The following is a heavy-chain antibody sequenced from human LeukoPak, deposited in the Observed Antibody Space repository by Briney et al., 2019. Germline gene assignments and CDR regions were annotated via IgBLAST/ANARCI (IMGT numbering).Heavy chain of an antibody. D-gene: IGHD2-2*01. CDR2: IYYSGST. CDR1: GGSISSYY. Sequence: PSETLSLTCTVSGGSISSYYWSWIRQPPGKGLEWIGYIYYSGSTNYNPSLKSRVTISVDTSKNQFSLKLSSVTAADTAVYYCGTSAAPEGPYYYYYYMDVWGKGTTVTVSS. V-gene: IGHV4-59*01. CDR3: GTSAAPEGPYYYYYYMDV. J-gene: IGHJ6*03.